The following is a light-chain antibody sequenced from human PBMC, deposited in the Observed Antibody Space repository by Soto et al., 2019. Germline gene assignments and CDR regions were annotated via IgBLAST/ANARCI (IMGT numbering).Light chain of an antibody. CDR3: CSYVGARTYV. V-gene: IGLV2-23*01. Sequence: QSVLTQPASVSGSPGQSITISCTGTSSTVGGFNVVSWYQQHPGKAPKGIIYEGIKRPSGVSNRFSGSNSGSTASLTISGLQAEDEADYYWCSYVGARTYVFADGTTVHV. J-gene: IGLJ1*01. CDR2: EGI. CDR1: SSTVGGFNV.